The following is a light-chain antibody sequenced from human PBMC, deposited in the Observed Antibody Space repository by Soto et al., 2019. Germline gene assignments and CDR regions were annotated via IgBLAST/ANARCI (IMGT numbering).Light chain of an antibody. Sequence: QSALTQPASVSGSPGQSITISCTGTHSDVGGYNYVSWYQHHPGKAPKLIIYDVSNRPSGVSNRFSGSKSGNTASLTISGLQAEDEADYYCSSYTSSNTVLFGGGTKLTVL. CDR1: HSDVGGYNY. J-gene: IGLJ2*01. V-gene: IGLV2-14*03. CDR2: DVS. CDR3: SSYTSSNTVL.